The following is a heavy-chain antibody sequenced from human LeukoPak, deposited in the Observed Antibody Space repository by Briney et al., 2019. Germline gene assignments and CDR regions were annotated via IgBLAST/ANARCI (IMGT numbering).Heavy chain of an antibody. CDR3: ARDRRSMSAFDI. V-gene: IGHV3-11*01. J-gene: IGHJ3*02. Sequence: PGGSLRLSCAASGFTFSDYYMSWIRQAPGKGLEWVSYIGSSGSTIYYADSVKGRFTISRDNAKNSLYLQMNSLRAEDTAVYYCARDRRSMSAFDIWGQGTMVTVSS. CDR2: IGSSGSTI. D-gene: IGHD2/OR15-2a*01. CDR1: GFTFSDYY.